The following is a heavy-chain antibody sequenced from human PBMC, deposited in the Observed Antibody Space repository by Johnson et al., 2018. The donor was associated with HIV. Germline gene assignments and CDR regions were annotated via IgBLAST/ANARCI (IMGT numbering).Heavy chain of an antibody. J-gene: IGHJ3*02. D-gene: IGHD1-26*01. Sequence: QVQVVESGGGVVQPGRSLRLSCAASGFTFSSYAMHWVRQAPGKGLEWVAVISFDGSDKYYADSVKGRFTISRDNSKNTLYLQMNSLRAEDTALYYCARRDSGSLSFDIWGQGAMVTVSS. CDR3: ARRDSGSLSFDI. CDR2: ISFDGSDK. V-gene: IGHV3-30*03. CDR1: GFTFSSYA.